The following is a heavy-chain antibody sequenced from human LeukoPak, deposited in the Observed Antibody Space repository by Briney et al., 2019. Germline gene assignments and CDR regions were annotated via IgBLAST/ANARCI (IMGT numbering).Heavy chain of an antibody. V-gene: IGHV4-59*01. CDR2: IYYSGST. J-gene: IGHJ4*02. D-gene: IGHD6-19*01. Sequence: SETLSLTCTVSGGSISSYYWSWIRQPPGKGLEWIGYIYYSGSTNYNPSLKSRVTISVDTSKNQFSLKLSSVTAADTAVYYCARDGSSGWYYFDYWGQGTPVTVSS. CDR1: GGSISSYY. CDR3: ARDGSSGWYYFDY.